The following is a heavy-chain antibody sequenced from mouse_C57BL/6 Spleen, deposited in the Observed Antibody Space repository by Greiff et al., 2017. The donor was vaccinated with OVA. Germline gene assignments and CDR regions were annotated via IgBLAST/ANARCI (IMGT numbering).Heavy chain of an antibody. CDR1: GYSITSGYD. CDR3: ARDLLYDSGYWYFDV. Sequence: EVKLLESGPGIVKPSQSLSLTCTVTGYSITSGYDWHWIRHFPGNKLEWMGYISYSGSTNYNPSLKSRISITHDTSKNHFFLKLNSVTTEDTATYYCARDLLYDSGYWYFDVWGTGTTVTVSS. V-gene: IGHV3-1*01. J-gene: IGHJ1*03. D-gene: IGHD2-3*01. CDR2: ISYSGST.